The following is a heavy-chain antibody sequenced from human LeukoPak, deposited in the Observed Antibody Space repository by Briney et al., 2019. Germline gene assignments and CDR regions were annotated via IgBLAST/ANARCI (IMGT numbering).Heavy chain of an antibody. CDR1: GYTFTSYY. CDR3: ARAPSSGWYYDY. D-gene: IGHD6-19*01. CDR2: INPSGGST. J-gene: IGHJ4*02. V-gene: IGHV1-46*01. Sequence: ASVKVSCKASGYTFTSYYMHWVRQAPGQGLEWMGIINPSGGSTSYAQKFQGRVTMTRDTSTSTVYMELSSLRSEDTAVFYCARAPSSGWYYDYWGQGTLVSVSS.